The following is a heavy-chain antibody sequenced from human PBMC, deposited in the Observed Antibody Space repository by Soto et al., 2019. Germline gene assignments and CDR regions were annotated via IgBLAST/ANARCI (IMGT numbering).Heavy chain of an antibody. Sequence: QVQLVQSGAEVKKPGASVKVSCKASGYTFTSYGISWVRQAPGQGLEWMGWISAYNGNTKYAQKLQGRAAMTTDTTTSTAYMELTSLRSDDTGVYYCAGHSPPADYWGQGTLVTVSS. V-gene: IGHV1-18*01. CDR3: AGHSPPADY. CDR2: ISAYNGNT. D-gene: IGHD2-21*01. CDR1: GYTFTSYG. J-gene: IGHJ4*02.